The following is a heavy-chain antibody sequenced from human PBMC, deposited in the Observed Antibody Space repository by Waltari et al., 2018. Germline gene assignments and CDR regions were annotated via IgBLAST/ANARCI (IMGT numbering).Heavy chain of an antibody. Sequence: EVQLVESGGGLVQPGGSLRLSCAASGFTFDDFAMHWVRLVAGRGLEWVSAIRWNGGTIAYADSVKGRFTISRDNTKSSLHLQIHSLRTEDTAVYYCAKDMRLRGILITSVDFWGQGIPVTVSS. J-gene: IGHJ4*02. D-gene: IGHD3-10*01. CDR1: GFTFDDFA. CDR2: IRWNGGTI. CDR3: AKDMRLRGILITSVDF. V-gene: IGHV3-9*01.